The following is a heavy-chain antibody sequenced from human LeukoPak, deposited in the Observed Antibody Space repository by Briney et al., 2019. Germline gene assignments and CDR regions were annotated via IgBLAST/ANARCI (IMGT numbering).Heavy chain of an antibody. CDR3: AGEYSIDY. CDR1: GFTFSTYW. Sequence: GGSLRLSCAASGFTFSTYWMHWVRQAPGKGLVWVSRINSDGSRTTYADSVKGQFTISRDNAKNTLSLQMNSLRAEDTAVYYCAGEYSIDYWGQGTLVTVSS. D-gene: IGHD5-18*01. J-gene: IGHJ4*02. V-gene: IGHV3-74*01. CDR2: INSDGSRT.